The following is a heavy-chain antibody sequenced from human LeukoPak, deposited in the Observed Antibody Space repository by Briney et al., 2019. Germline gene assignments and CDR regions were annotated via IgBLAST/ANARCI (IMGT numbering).Heavy chain of an antibody. D-gene: IGHD2-2*01. CDR3: ATYCSSISCYPYYSMEV. J-gene: IGHJ6*02. CDR2: INCNTGGT. Sequence: ASVKVSCKASGYTFTDHYIHWIRQAPGQGLEWMGWINCNTGGTNYAKKFQGRVTMTRDTSISTVHLELSGLKSDDTAVYYCATYCSSISCYPYYSMEVWGQGTTVTVSS. CDR1: GYTFTDHY. V-gene: IGHV1-2*02.